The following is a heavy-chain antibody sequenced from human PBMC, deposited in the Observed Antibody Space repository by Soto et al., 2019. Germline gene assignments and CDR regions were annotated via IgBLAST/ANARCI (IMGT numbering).Heavy chain of an antibody. Sequence: ASVKVACKASGYTFTGYYMHWVRQAPGQGLEWMGWINPNSGGTNYAQKFQGRVTMTRDTSISTAYMELSRLRSDDTAVYYCARAXVGEDIVLMVYAIAFDYWGQGTLVTVSS. CDR3: ARAXVGEDIVLMVYAIAFDY. CDR2: INPNSGGT. V-gene: IGHV1-2*02. CDR1: GYTFTGYY. J-gene: IGHJ4*02. D-gene: IGHD2-8*01.